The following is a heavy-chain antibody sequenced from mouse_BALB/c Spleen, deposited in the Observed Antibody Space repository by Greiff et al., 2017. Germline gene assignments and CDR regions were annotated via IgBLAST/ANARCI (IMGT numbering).Heavy chain of an antibody. CDR1: GFTFSSYT. Sequence: DVKLVESGGGLVQPGGSLKLSCAASGFTFSSYTMSWVRQTPEKRLEWVAYISNGGGSTYYPDTVKGRFTISRDNAKNTLYLQMSRLKSEDTAMYYCARHGSGISHWGQGTLVTVSA. CDR3: ARHGSGISH. CDR2: ISNGGGST. D-gene: IGHD4-1*01. V-gene: IGHV5-12-2*01. J-gene: IGHJ3*01.